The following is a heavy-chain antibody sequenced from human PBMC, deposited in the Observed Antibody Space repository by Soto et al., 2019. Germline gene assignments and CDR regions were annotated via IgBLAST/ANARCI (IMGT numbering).Heavy chain of an antibody. J-gene: IGHJ5*02. CDR2: ISPGSRYS. CDR3: VRGGCGGLLDT. V-gene: IGHV3-11*06. D-gene: IGHD2-21*01. Sequence: GGSLRLSCAGSGFTFGDSYMSWIRQAPGKGLEWLSYISPGSRYSAYADSVKARFTISRDNAKRSLYLQMMSLTAEDTAIYFFVRGGCGGLLDTWGQGTMEAISS. CDR1: GFTFGDSY.